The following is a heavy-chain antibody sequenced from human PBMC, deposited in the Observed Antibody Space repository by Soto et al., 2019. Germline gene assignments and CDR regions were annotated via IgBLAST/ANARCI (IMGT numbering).Heavy chain of an antibody. Sequence: QVQLVESGGGVVQPGRSLRLSCAASGFTFSSYAMHWVRQAPGKGLEWVAVISYDGSNKYYADSVKGRFTISRDNSKNTLYLQMNSLRAEDTAVYYCASIRRSTIFGPGGGPGLGMDVWGQGTTVTVSS. CDR3: ASIRRSTIFGPGGGPGLGMDV. V-gene: IGHV3-30-3*01. J-gene: IGHJ6*02. CDR2: ISYDGSNK. D-gene: IGHD3-3*01. CDR1: GFTFSSYA.